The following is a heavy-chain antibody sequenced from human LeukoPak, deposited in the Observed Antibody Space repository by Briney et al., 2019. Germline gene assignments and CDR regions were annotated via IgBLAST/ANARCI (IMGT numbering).Heavy chain of an antibody. V-gene: IGHV3-23*01. CDR2: ISGSGGST. D-gene: IGHD6-13*01. CDR1: GFTFSSYA. J-gene: IGHJ4*02. Sequence: GGYLRLSCAASGFTFSSYAMSWVRQAPGKGLEWVSAISGSGGSTYYADSVKGRFTMSRDNSKNTLYLKMNSLRAEDTAVYYCAKDVRSGSWYGRGPGISLGDYWGQGTLVTVSS. CDR3: AKDVRSGSWYGRGPGISLGDY.